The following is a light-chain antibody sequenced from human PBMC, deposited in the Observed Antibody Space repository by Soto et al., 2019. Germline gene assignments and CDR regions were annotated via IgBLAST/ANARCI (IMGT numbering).Light chain of an antibody. J-gene: IGKJ2*01. Sequence: EIQMTQSPSSLSASVGDRVTITCRASQGIRNYLAWYQQKPGKVPKLLIYTASTLQSGVPSRFSGSGSGTDFTLTISSLQPEDVATYYCQKYSGPPNTFGQGTKLEIK. CDR3: QKYSGPPNT. CDR1: QGIRNY. V-gene: IGKV1-27*01. CDR2: TAS.